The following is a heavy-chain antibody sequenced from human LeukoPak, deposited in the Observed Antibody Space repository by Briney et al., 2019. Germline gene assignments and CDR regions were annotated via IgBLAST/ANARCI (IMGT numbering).Heavy chain of an antibody. Sequence: PGGSLRLSCAASGFTFSNYEMNWVRQTPGKGPEWVSYISTSRSTMYYADSVKGRFIISRDNAKNSLYLQMNSLRADDTAVYYCVRESGEITRLDYWGQGTLVTVSS. CDR2: ISTSRSTM. J-gene: IGHJ4*02. CDR3: VRESGEITRLDY. CDR1: GFTFSNYE. V-gene: IGHV3-48*03. D-gene: IGHD3-10*01.